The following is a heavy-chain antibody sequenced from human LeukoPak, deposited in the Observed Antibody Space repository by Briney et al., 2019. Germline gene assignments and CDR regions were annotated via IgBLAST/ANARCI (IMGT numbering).Heavy chain of an antibody. D-gene: IGHD4-17*01. V-gene: IGHV4-4*07. CDR3: AREGDYGDYSKSFYYMDV. CDR1: GGYIGSYY. CDR2: NFTSENT. Sequence: PSETLSLTCTVSGGYIGSYYWSWIRQPAGKGLEWIGRNFTSENTNYNPSLKSRVTMSVDMSTSQFSLRLTSVTAADTAVYYCAREGDYGDYSKSFYYMDVWGKGTSVTVSS. J-gene: IGHJ6*03.